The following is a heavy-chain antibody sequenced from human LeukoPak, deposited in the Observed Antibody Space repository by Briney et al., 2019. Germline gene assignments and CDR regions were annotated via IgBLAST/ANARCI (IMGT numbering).Heavy chain of an antibody. D-gene: IGHD3-9*01. CDR2: INSDGSST. CDR1: GFTFSSYW. J-gene: IGHJ5*02. Sequence: PGGSLRLSCAASGFTFSSYWMHWVRQAPGKGLVWVSRINSDGSSTSYADSVKGRFTLSRDNAKNSLYLQMNSLRAEDTAVYYCARVPDILTGYYWFDPWGQGTLVTVSS. CDR3: ARVPDILTGYYWFDP. V-gene: IGHV3-74*01.